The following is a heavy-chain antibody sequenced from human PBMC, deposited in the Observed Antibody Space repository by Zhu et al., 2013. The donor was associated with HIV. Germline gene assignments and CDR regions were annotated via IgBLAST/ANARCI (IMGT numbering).Heavy chain of an antibody. D-gene: IGHD2-15*01. V-gene: IGHV1-69*06. CDR3: ARDQRGIVVVVAASYYYYGMDV. CDR2: IIPIFGTA. Sequence: QVQLVQSGAEVKKPGSSVKVSCKASGGTFSSYAISWVRQAPGQGLEWMGGIIPIFGTANYAQKFQGRVTITADKSTSTAYMELSSLRSEDTAVYYCARDQRGIVVVVAASYYYYGMDVWGQGTTVTVSS. J-gene: IGHJ6*02. CDR1: GGTFSSYA.